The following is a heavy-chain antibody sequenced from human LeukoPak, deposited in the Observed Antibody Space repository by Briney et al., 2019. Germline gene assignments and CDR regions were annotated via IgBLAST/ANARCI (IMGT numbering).Heavy chain of an antibody. CDR2: IYSSGST. CDR1: GVSISTYY. J-gene: IGHJ4*02. D-gene: IGHD6-19*01. Sequence: SETLSLTCAVSGVSISTYYWSWIRQPAGKGLEWIGRIYSSGSTNYNPSLKSRVTMSVDTSKNQFSLKLNSVTAADTAVYYCARAAGRYSSGWYYFDYWGQGTLVTVSS. CDR3: ARAAGRYSSGWYYFDY. V-gene: IGHV4-4*07.